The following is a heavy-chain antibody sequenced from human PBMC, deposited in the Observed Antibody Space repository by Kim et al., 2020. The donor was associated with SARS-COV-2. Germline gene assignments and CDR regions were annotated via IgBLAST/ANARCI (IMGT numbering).Heavy chain of an antibody. D-gene: IGHD2-2*01. CDR3: ARGNCGSTSCWLDY. Sequence: NPSLKSRVTISVDTSKNQFSLKLSSVTAADTAVYYCARGNCGSTSCWLDYWGQGTLVTVSS. J-gene: IGHJ4*02. V-gene: IGHV4-30-2*05.